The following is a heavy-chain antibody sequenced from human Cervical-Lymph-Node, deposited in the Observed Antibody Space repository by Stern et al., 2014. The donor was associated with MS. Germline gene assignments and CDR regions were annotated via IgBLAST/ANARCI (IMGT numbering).Heavy chain of an antibody. D-gene: IGHD3-16*01. J-gene: IGHJ4*02. CDR1: GGSISAVGYY. CDR2: SYHSGST. Sequence: QVQLQESGPGLVKPSQTLSLTCTVSGGSISAVGYYWTWIRPHQGKALEWIAYSYHSGSTYYNPFLKSRASISVDTSKNQFSLNVTSVTAADTALYYCARSDRLWGSFDYWGQGTLVTVSS. CDR3: ARSDRLWGSFDY. V-gene: IGHV4-31*03.